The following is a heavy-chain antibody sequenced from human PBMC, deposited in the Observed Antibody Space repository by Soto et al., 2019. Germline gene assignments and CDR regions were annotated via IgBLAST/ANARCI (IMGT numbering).Heavy chain of an antibody. V-gene: IGHV3-9*01. CDR1: GFTFDDYG. J-gene: IGHJ5*02. D-gene: IGHD1-1*01. Sequence: PGGSLRLSCAASGFTFDDYGMHWVRQAPGKGLEWVSGISWNSGSIGYADSVKGRFIISRDNAQNSLYLQMNNLRPEDTAFYFCAKVSTTHTFGPLDPWGQGTLVTVSS. CDR3: AKVSTTHTFGPLDP. CDR2: ISWNSGSI.